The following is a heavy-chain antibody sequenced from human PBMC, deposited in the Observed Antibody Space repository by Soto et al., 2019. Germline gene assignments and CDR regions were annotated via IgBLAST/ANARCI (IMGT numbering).Heavy chain of an antibody. CDR3: ARASVVAATTHIIGHWFDP. J-gene: IGHJ5*02. V-gene: IGHV1-2*04. CDR2: INPNSGGT. D-gene: IGHD2-15*01. CDR1: GYTFTGYY. Sequence: GASVKVSCKASGYTFTGYYIHWVRQAPGQGLEWMGWINPNSGGTNYAQKFQGWVTMTRDTSISTAYMELSRLRSDDTAVYYCARASVVAATTHIIGHWFDPWGQGTLVTVSS.